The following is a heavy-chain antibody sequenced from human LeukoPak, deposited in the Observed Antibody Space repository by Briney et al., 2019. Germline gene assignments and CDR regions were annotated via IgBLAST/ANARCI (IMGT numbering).Heavy chain of an antibody. J-gene: IGHJ4*02. CDR2: IIPISGTA. Sequence: ASVKVSCKASGGTFSSYAISWVRQAPGQGLEWMGGIIPISGTANYAQKFQGRVTITTDESTSTAYMELSSLRSEDTAVYYCARETEMATMQYYFDYWGQGTLVTVSS. V-gene: IGHV1-69*05. CDR1: GGTFSSYA. D-gene: IGHD5-24*01. CDR3: ARETEMATMQYYFDY.